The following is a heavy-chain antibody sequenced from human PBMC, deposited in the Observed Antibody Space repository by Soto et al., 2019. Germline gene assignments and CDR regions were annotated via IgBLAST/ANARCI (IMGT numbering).Heavy chain of an antibody. V-gene: IGHV3-7*03. D-gene: IGHD6-6*01. J-gene: IGHJ5*02. Sequence: GGSLRLSCAASGFTFSSYWMSWVRQAPGKGLEWVANIKQDGSEKYYVDSVKGRFTISRDNAKNSLYLQMNSLRAEDTAVYYCARARSIAARQANWFDPWGQGTLVTVSS. CDR3: ARARSIAARQANWFDP. CDR2: IKQDGSEK. CDR1: GFTFSSYW.